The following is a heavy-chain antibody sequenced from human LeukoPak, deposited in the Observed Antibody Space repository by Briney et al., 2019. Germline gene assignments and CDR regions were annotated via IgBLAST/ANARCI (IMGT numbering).Heavy chain of an antibody. J-gene: IGHJ4*02. D-gene: IGHD3-10*01. CDR2: IKEDGSDK. CDR1: GFTFSNYW. V-gene: IGHV3-7*05. CDR3: ARDRGYLSFDY. Sequence: GGSLRLSCAASGFTFSNYWMSWVRQAPGKGLEWVANIKEDGSDKYYVDSVKGRFTISRDNAKNSLYLQMNSLRAEDTAVYYCARDRGYLSFDYWGQGTLVTVSS.